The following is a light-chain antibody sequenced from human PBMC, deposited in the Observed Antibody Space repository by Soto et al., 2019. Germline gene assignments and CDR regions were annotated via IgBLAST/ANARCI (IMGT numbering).Light chain of an antibody. CDR1: SSNIGAGYNY. CDR2: EVN. J-gene: IGLJ1*01. V-gene: IGLV2-14*01. Sequence: QSVLTQPPSVSGAPGQRLTISCTGSSSNIGAGYNYVSWYQQHPGNAPRLMIYEVNNRPSGVPNRFSGSKSGNTASLTISGPHAAEEADSPCRSKTRSSTPFVFGTGTKVTVL. CDR3: RSKTRSSTPFV.